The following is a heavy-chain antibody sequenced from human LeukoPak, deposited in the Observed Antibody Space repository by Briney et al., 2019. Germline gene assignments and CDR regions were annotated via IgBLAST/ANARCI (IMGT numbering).Heavy chain of an antibody. J-gene: IGHJ4*02. D-gene: IGHD7-27*01. CDR3: ASWGPWNYFDY. CDR1: GFTFSTYW. CDR2: IKEDGSKK. V-gene: IGHV3-7*01. Sequence: PGGSLRLSCAASGFTFSTYWMSWVHQAPGKGLEWVANIKEDGSKKNYVDSVKGRFTISRDNAKNSLFLEMNSLRAEDTAVYHCASWGPWNYFDYWGQGTLVTASS.